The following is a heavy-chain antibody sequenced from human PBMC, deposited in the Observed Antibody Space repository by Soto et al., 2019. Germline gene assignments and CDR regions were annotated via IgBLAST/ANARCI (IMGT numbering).Heavy chain of an antibody. V-gene: IGHV1-8*01. CDR3: AEGRNPRSSYHYYDSSGYYGTFDY. CDR2: MNPNSGNT. CDR1: RYTFTSYD. Sequence: ASVKVSCKASRYTFTSYDINWVRQATGQGLEWMGWMNPNSGNTGYAQKFQGRVTMTRNTSISTAYMELSSLRAEDTAVYYCAEGRNPRSSYHYYDSSGYYGTFDYWGQGTLVTVSS. J-gene: IGHJ4*02. D-gene: IGHD3-22*01.